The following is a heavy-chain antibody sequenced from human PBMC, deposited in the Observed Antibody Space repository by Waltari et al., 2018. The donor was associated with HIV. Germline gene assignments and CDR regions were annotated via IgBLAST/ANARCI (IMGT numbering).Heavy chain of an antibody. CDR3: ARLYCSSTSCYPYWYFDL. J-gene: IGHJ2*01. Sequence: QVQLQASGPGLVKPSETLSLTCTVSGGSISSYYWSWLRQPPGTGLEWIGYIYYSGSTNYNPSLKSRVTISVDTSKNQFSLKLSSVTAADTAVYYCARLYCSSTSCYPYWYFDLWGRGTLVTVSS. V-gene: IGHV4-59*01. CDR1: GGSISSYY. CDR2: IYYSGST. D-gene: IGHD2-2*01.